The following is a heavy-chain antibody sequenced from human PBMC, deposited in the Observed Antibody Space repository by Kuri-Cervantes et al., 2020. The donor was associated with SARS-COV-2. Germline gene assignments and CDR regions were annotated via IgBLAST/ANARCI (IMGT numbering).Heavy chain of an antibody. V-gene: IGHV1-46*01. CDR2: INPSGGST. J-gene: IGHJ5*02. D-gene: IGHD3-22*01. Sequence: ASVKVSCKASGYTFTSYYMHWVRQAPGQGLEWMGIINPSGGSTSYAQKFQGRVSMTRDTSTSTVYMELSSLRSEDTAVYYCARDLRTYYDSSGYYAGAGPPRGGNWFDPWGQGTVVTVSS. CDR3: ARDLRTYYDSSGYYAGAGPPRGGNWFDP. CDR1: GYTFTSYY.